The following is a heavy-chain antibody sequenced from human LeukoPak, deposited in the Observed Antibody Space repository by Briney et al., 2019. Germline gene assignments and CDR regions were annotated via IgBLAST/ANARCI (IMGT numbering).Heavy chain of an antibody. CDR2: INSDGSEG. D-gene: IGHD6-6*01. CDR3: ARSSYSSSSSV. J-gene: IGHJ3*01. Sequence: RGSLRLSCAVSGFTFSGFWMSWSRQAPGKGLEWVASINSDGSEGYYADVVKGRFTISRDNAKNSLYLQINSLRAEDTAVYYCARSSYSSSSSVWGQGTMVTVSS. V-gene: IGHV3-7*03. CDR1: GFTFSGFW.